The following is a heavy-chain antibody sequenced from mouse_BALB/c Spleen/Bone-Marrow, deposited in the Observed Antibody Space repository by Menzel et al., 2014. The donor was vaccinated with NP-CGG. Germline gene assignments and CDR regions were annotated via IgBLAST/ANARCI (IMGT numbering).Heavy chain of an antibody. Sequence: EVKLMESGAELVKPGASVKLSCTASGFNIKDTYMHWVKQRPEQGLEWIGRIDPANGNTKYDPKFQGKATLTADTSSNTAYLQLSGLTSEDTAVYYCARYNYGSSQFAYWGQGTLVTVSA. D-gene: IGHD1-1*01. CDR1: GFNIKDTY. V-gene: IGHV14-3*02. CDR3: ARYNYGSSQFAY. CDR2: IDPANGNT. J-gene: IGHJ3*01.